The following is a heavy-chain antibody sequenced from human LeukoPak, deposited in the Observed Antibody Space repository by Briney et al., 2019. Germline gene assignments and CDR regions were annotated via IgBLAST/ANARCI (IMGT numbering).Heavy chain of an antibody. Sequence: GGSLRLSCSASGFTFSRYPMHWVRQAPGKGLEYVSAISSDGVSTYYGASAKGRFTISRDNSKNTLYLHMSSLRAEDTALYYCVKETAFYDHWGQGTLVTVSS. CDR2: ISSDGVST. CDR3: VKETAFYDH. V-gene: IGHV3-64D*06. D-gene: IGHD2/OR15-2a*01. CDR1: GFTFSRYP. J-gene: IGHJ4*02.